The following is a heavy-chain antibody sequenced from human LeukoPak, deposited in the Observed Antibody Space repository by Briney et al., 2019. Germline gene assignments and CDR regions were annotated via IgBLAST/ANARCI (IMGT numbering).Heavy chain of an antibody. J-gene: IGHJ4*02. CDR1: GFTFDDYA. V-gene: IGHV3-9*01. CDR3: VRGYSSYWQYFFDY. Sequence: GRSLRLSCAASGFTFDDYAMHWVRQAPGKGLEWVSGISWNSRSVGDADSLEGRFTVSRDNAKNSLYLQMNSLRADDTALYYCVRGYSSYWQYFFDYWGQGTLVTVSS. D-gene: IGHD6-19*01. CDR2: ISWNSRSV.